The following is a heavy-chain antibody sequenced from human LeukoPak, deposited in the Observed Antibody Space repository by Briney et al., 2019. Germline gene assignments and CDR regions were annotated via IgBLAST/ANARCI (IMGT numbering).Heavy chain of an antibody. CDR3: ASVVVAAGWFDP. V-gene: IGHV1-18*01. CDR1: GYTFTSYG. J-gene: IGHJ5*02. Sequence: ASVKVSCKAPGYTFTSYGISWVRQAPGQGLEWMGWISAYNGNTNYAQKLQGRVTMTTDTSTSTAYMELRSLRSDDTAVYYCASVVVAAGWFDPWGQGTLVTVSS. D-gene: IGHD2-15*01. CDR2: ISAYNGNT.